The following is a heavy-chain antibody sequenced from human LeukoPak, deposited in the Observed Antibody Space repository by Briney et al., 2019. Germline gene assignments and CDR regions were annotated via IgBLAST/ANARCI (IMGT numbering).Heavy chain of an antibody. V-gene: IGHV1-2*02. Sequence: GASVKVSCKASGYTFTGYYMHWVRQAPGQGLEWMGWINPNSGGTNYAQKFQGRVTMTRDTSISTAYMELSRLRSDDTAVYYCARGYRVHDFWSGYRERFDYWGQGTLVTVSS. CDR3: ARGYRVHDFWSGYRERFDY. CDR1: GYTFTGYY. J-gene: IGHJ4*02. CDR2: INPNSGGT. D-gene: IGHD3-3*01.